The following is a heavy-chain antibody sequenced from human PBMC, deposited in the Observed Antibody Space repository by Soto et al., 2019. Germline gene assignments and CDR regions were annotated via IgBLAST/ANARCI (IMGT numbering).Heavy chain of an antibody. CDR3: AAAMAAAGTWSLDY. Sequence: SVKVSCKASGFTFTSSAMQWVRQARGQRLEWIGWIVVGSGNTNYAQKFQERVTITRDMSTSTAYMELSSLRSEDTAVYYCAAAMAAAGTWSLDYWGQGTLVTVSS. D-gene: IGHD6-13*01. J-gene: IGHJ4*02. CDR2: IVVGSGNT. V-gene: IGHV1-58*02. CDR1: GFTFTSSA.